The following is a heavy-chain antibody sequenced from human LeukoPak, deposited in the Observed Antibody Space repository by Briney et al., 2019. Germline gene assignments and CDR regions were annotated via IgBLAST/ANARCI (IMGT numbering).Heavy chain of an antibody. V-gene: IGHV4-31*03. CDR1: GGSISSGGYY. CDR2: IYYSGST. D-gene: IGHD6-19*01. CDR3: ARELYSSGWFDY. Sequence: SETLSLTCTVSGGSISSGGYYWSWIRQHPGKGLEWIGYIYYSGSTYYSPSLKSRVTISVDTSKNQFSLKLSSVTAADTAVYYCARELYSSGWFDYWGRGTLVTVSS. J-gene: IGHJ4*02.